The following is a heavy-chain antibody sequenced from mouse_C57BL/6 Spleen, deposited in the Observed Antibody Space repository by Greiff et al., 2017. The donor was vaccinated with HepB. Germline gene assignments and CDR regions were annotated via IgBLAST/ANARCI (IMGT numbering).Heavy chain of an antibody. V-gene: IGHV1-81*01. D-gene: IGHD1-1*01. Sequence: VQLQQSGAELARPGASVKLSCKASGYTFTSYGISWVKQRTGQGLEWIGEIYPRSGNTYYNEKFKGKATLTADKSSSTAYMELRSLTSEDSAVYFCARPPLTTVVANYFDYWGQGTTLTVSS. CDR2: IYPRSGNT. J-gene: IGHJ2*01. CDR3: ARPPLTTVVANYFDY. CDR1: GYTFTSYG.